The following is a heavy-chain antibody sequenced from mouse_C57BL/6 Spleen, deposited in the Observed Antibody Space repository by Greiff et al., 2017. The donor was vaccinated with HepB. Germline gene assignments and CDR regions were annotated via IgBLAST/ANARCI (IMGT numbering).Heavy chain of an antibody. V-gene: IGHV1-82*01. Sequence: QVQLQQSGPELVKPGASVKISCKASGYAFSSSWMNWVKQRPGKGLEWIGRIYPGDGDTNYNGKFKGKATLTADKSSSTAYMQLSSLTSEDSAVYFCARSGGSGYDWGQGTLATVSA. J-gene: IGHJ3*01. CDR2: IYPGDGDT. CDR1: GYAFSSSW. D-gene: IGHD2-2*01. CDR3: ARSGGSGYD.